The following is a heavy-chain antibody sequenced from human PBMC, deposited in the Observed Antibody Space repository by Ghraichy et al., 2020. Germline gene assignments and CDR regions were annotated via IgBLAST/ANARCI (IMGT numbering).Heavy chain of an antibody. CDR2: IKQDGSEK. CDR3: ARDRGADFWSAQNAFDI. D-gene: IGHD3-3*01. Sequence: GESLNISCAASGFTFSSYWMSWVRQAPGKGLEWVANIKQDGSEKYYVDSVKGRFTISRDNAKNSLYLQMNSPRAEDTAVYYCARDRGADFWSAQNAFDIWGQGTMVTVSS. J-gene: IGHJ3*02. V-gene: IGHV3-7*03. CDR1: GFTFSSYW.